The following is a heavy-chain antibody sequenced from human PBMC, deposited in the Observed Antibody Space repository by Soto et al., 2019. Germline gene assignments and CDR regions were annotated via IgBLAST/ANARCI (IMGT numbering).Heavy chain of an antibody. V-gene: IGHV5-51*01. CDR2: IYPGDSDT. CDR3: ARLGYCTNGVCYTWSADAYDI. CDR1: GYTFTSYW. D-gene: IGHD2-8*01. Sequence: GESLKSSCKGSGYTFTSYWIGWLRQMPGKGLEWMGIIYPGDSDTRYSPSFQGQVTISADKSISTAYLQWSSLKASDTAMYYCARLGYCTNGVCYTWSADAYDIWGQGTMVTVSS. J-gene: IGHJ3*02.